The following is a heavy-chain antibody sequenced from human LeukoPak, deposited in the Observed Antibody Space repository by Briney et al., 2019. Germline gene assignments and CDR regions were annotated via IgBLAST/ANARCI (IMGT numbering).Heavy chain of an antibody. CDR3: ARSARLMKGVVEVTALDD. V-gene: IGHV3-21*01. Sequence: NAGGSLRLSCAASGFTFSSYSMNWVRQAPGKGLEWVSSISSSSSYIYYADSVKGRFTISRDNAKNSVYLEMNSLRADDTAVYYCARSARLMKGVVEVTALDDWGQGTLVTVSS. J-gene: IGHJ4*02. CDR2: ISSSSSYI. D-gene: IGHD3-3*01. CDR1: GFTFSSYS.